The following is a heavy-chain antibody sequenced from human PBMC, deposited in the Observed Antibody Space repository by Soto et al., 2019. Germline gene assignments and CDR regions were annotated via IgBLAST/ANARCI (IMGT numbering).Heavy chain of an antibody. V-gene: IGHV3-7*03. Sequence: GGSLRLSCAASGFSISDYYMSWVRQAPGKGLEWVGNIKGDGIKGDGSETHYVDSMECRFTISRDSAKNSVFLQVNSLRVEDTAVYYCARDPVTSVWGRGTTVTVSS. CDR1: GFSISDYY. CDR2: IKGDGIKGDGSET. CDR3: ARDPVTSV. J-gene: IGHJ6*02. D-gene: IGHD4-17*01.